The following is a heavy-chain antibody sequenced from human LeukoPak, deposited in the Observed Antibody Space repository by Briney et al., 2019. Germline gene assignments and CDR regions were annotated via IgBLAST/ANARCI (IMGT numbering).Heavy chain of an antibody. CDR3: ARVIRRFGEFSSDY. CDR1: GFTFSNYS. Sequence: GGSLRLSCVVSGFTFSNYSMNWVRQAPGKGLEWVSYISSRSSYIYYLDSVKGRFTISRDNAKNSLYLQMNSLRDEDTAVYYCARVIRRFGEFSSDYWGQGTLVTVSS. V-gene: IGHV3-48*02. J-gene: IGHJ4*02. D-gene: IGHD3-10*01. CDR2: ISSRSSYI.